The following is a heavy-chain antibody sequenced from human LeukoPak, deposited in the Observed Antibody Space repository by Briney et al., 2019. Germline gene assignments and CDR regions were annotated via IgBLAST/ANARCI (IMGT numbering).Heavy chain of an antibody. D-gene: IGHD3-10*01. CDR1: GGSINSHY. Sequence: SETLSLTCTVSGGSINSHYWSWLRQPPGKGLGWIGYIYYSGSPKYNPSLESRVTISVDTSKNQFSLKLSSVIAADTAVYYCARGGAADAFEIWGQGTMVTVSS. CDR2: IYYSGSP. J-gene: IGHJ3*02. CDR3: ARGGAADAFEI. V-gene: IGHV4-59*11.